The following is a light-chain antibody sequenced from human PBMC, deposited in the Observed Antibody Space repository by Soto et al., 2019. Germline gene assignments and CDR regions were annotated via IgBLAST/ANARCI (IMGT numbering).Light chain of an antibody. CDR3: QQYGSSRWT. Sequence: EIVLTQSPATLSLSPGERATLSCRASQSVSNYLAWYQQNPGQAPRLLIYDASNRATGIPARFSGSGSGTDFTLTISRLEPEDFAVYYCQQYGSSRWTFGQGTKVDIK. V-gene: IGKV3-20*01. CDR1: QSVSNY. CDR2: DAS. J-gene: IGKJ1*01.